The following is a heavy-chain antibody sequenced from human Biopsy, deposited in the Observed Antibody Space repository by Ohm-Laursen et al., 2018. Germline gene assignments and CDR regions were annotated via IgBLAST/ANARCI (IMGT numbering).Heavy chain of an antibody. Sequence: GTLSLTCTVSGGSFTGHYWTWIRQPLGKGLEWIGHISHTGYTSYKSSLKSRVTIPLDTSRKHFSLRLTSLAAADTAVYYCARGSNDFGGLYFPRWGQGTLLTVSS. J-gene: IGHJ4*02. V-gene: IGHV4-59*11. CDR1: GGSFTGHY. CDR3: ARGSNDFGGLYFPR. D-gene: IGHD4-23*01. CDR2: ISHTGYT.